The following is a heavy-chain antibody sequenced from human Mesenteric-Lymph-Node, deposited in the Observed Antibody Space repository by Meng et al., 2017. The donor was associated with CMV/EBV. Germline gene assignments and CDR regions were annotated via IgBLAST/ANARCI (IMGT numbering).Heavy chain of an antibody. D-gene: IGHD6-13*01. J-gene: IGHJ6*02. V-gene: IGHV3-30*04. Sequence: GGSLRLSCAASGFTFSSYAMHWVRQAPGKGLEWVAVISYDGSNKYYADSVKGRFTISRDNSKNTLYLQMNSLRAEDTAVYYCARDGRPGAAAGGQDYGMDVWGQGTTVTVSS. CDR2: ISYDGSNK. CDR1: GFTFSSYA. CDR3: ARDGRPGAAAGGQDYGMDV.